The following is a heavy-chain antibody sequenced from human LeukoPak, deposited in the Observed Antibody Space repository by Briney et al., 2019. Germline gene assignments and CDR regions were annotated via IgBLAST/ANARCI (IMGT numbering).Heavy chain of an antibody. Sequence: GSSVKVSCKASGGTFSSYAISWVRQAPGQGLEWMGGIIPIFGTANYAQKFQGRVTITADESTSTAYMELSSLRSEDTAVYYCAREAILTEYSSSWYSNYWGQGTLVTVSS. CDR2: IIPIFGTA. CDR1: GGTFSSYA. J-gene: IGHJ4*02. CDR3: AREAILTEYSSSWYSNY. D-gene: IGHD6-13*01. V-gene: IGHV1-69*01.